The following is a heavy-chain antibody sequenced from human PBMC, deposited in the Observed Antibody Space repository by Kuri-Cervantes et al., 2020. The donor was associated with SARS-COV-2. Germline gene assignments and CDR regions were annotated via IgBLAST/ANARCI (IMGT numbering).Heavy chain of an antibody. D-gene: IGHD3-9*01. V-gene: IGHV4-39*01. CDR2: IYFSGST. CDR3: GRQASDWHIDY. Sequence: SETLSLTCSVSGGSISSSGHYWGWVRQPPGKGLEWIGSIYFSGSTYYTPSLKSRVTISVDTPKNQFSLKLTSVTATDTAVYYCGRQASDWHIDYWGQGTLVTVSS. CDR1: GGSISSSGHY. J-gene: IGHJ4*02.